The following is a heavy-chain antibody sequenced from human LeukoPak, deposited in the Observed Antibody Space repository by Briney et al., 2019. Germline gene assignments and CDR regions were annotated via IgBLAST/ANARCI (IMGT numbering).Heavy chain of an antibody. Sequence: GGSLRLSCAASGFSFSSYGMHWVRQAPGKGLEYVSAINSSGGSTYYANSVKGRFTISRDNSRSTLYLQTGSLRAEDMAVYYCAREGSYGDSDYWGQGTLVTVSS. J-gene: IGHJ4*02. CDR3: AREGSYGDSDY. V-gene: IGHV3-64*01. CDR2: INSSGGST. CDR1: GFSFSSYG. D-gene: IGHD5-18*01.